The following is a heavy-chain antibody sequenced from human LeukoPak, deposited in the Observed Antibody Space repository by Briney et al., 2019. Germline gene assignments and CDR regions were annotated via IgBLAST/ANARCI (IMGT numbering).Heavy chain of an antibody. CDR3: ARDIVPTLGVRRGLVF. V-gene: IGHV1-2*02. Sequence: ASVKVSCKASGYTFTDYYIHWVRQAPGQGLEWMGWINPNSGGTNYAQKFQGRVTMTRDTSISTAYMELSRLRSDDTAAFYCARDIVPTLGVRRGLVFWGQGTLVTVSS. J-gene: IGHJ4*02. CDR2: INPNSGGT. CDR1: GYTFTDYY. D-gene: IGHD5-12*01.